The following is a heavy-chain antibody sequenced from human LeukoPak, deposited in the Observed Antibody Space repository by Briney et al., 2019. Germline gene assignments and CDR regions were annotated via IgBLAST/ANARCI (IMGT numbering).Heavy chain of an antibody. CDR3: AKDLESYYGSGVDY. D-gene: IGHD3-10*01. J-gene: IGHJ4*02. CDR2: MWDDGTNE. V-gene: IGHV3-33*03. CDR1: GFNFGIYG. Sequence: PGTSLRLSCTASGFNFGIYGMHWVRQAPGKGLEWVAVMWDDGTNEYYVESVKGRFTISRDNGKRTLYLQMNSLRAEDTALYYCAKDLESYYGSGVDYWGQGTLVTVSS.